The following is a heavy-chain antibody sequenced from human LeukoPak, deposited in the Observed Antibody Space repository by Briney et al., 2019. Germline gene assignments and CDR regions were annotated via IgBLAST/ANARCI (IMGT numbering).Heavy chain of an antibody. CDR1: GGSISSYY. CDR3: ARAGRYYDFWSGYSAPTWFDP. Sequence: SETLSLTCTVSGGSISSYYWSWIRQPPGKGLEWIGYIYYSGSTNYNPSLKSRDTISVDTSKNQFSLKLSSVTAADTAVYYCARAGRYYDFWSGYSAPTWFDPWGQGTLVTVSS. V-gene: IGHV4-59*01. CDR2: IYYSGST. D-gene: IGHD3-3*01. J-gene: IGHJ5*02.